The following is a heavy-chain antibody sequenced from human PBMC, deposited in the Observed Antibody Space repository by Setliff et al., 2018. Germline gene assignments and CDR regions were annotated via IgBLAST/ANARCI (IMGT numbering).Heavy chain of an antibody. V-gene: IGHV4-31*03. CDR3: AREQSNYDFWSGYYGSYYYYMDV. Sequence: PSETLSLTCTVSGGSISSGGYYWSWIRQHPGKGLEWIGYIYYSGSTYYNPSLKSRVTISVDTSKSQFSLKLSSVTAADTAVYYCAREQSNYDFWSGYYGSYYYYMDVWGKGTTVTVSS. CDR1: GGSISSGGYY. J-gene: IGHJ6*03. CDR2: IYYSGST. D-gene: IGHD3-3*01.